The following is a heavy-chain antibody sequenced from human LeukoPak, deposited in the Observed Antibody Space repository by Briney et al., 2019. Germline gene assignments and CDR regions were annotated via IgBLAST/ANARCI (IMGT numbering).Heavy chain of an antibody. CDR2: IYYSGST. V-gene: IGHV4-59*08. CDR1: GGSISSYY. Sequence: SETLSLTCTVSGGSISSYYWSWIRQPPGKGLEWIGYIYYSGSTNYNPSLKSRVTISVDTSKNQFSLKLSSVTAADTAAYYCASIKMVREYNWFDPWGQGTLVTVSS. D-gene: IGHD3-10*01. J-gene: IGHJ5*02. CDR3: ASIKMVREYNWFDP.